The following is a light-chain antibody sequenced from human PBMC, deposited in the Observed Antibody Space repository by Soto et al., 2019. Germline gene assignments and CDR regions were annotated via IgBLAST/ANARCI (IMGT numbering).Light chain of an antibody. CDR3: QQYGSSPIT. CDR2: GAS. Sequence: EIVLTQSPGTLSLSPGERATLSCRASQSVNSNYLAWYQQKPGQAPRLLIYGASSRATGIPDRFSGSGSGTEFTLTISRLEPEDFAMYYCQQYGSSPITFGQGTRLENK. J-gene: IGKJ5*01. V-gene: IGKV3-20*01. CDR1: QSVNSNY.